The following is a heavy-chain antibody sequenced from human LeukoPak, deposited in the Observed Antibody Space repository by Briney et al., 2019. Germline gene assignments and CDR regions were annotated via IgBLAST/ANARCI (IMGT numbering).Heavy chain of an antibody. CDR1: GYTFTSYD. CDR3: ARANWNYVSYYYYYMDV. Sequence: WASVKVSCKASGYTFTSYDINWVRQATGQGLEWMGWMNPNSGNTGYAQKFQGRVTMTRNTTISTAYMELSSLRSDDTAVYYCARANWNYVSYYYYYMDVWGKGTTVTVSS. CDR2: MNPNSGNT. V-gene: IGHV1-8*01. J-gene: IGHJ6*03. D-gene: IGHD1-7*01.